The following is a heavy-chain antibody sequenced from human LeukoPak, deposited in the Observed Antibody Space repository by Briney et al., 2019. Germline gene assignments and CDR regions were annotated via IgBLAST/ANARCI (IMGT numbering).Heavy chain of an antibody. CDR3: ATRPEYNWNDGSAFDI. D-gene: IGHD1-20*01. CDR1: GGTFSSYA. Sequence: GASVKVSCKASGGTFSSYAISWVRQAPGQGLEWMGGIIPIFGTANYAQKFQGRVTITADESTSTAYMELSSLRSEDTAVYYCATRPEYNWNDGSAFDIWGQGTMVTVS. V-gene: IGHV1-69*13. CDR2: IIPIFGTA. J-gene: IGHJ3*02.